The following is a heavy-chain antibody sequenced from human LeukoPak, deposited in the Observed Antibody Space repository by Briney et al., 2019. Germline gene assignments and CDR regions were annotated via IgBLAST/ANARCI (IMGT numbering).Heavy chain of an antibody. J-gene: IGHJ4*02. CDR1: GGSISSYY. V-gene: IGHV4-59*01. CDR3: ARAGLGLDY. Sequence: SETLSLTCTVSGGSISSYYWSWIRQPPGKGLEWIGYIYYSGSTNYNPSLESRVTISVDTSKNQFSLKLSSVTAADTAVYYCARAGLGLDYWGQGTLVTVSS. D-gene: IGHD1-26*01. CDR2: IYYSGST.